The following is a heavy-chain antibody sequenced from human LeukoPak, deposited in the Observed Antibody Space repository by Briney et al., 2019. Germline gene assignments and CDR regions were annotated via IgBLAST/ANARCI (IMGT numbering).Heavy chain of an antibody. CDR3: AKLGCSSTSCYLDH. CDR2: ISGSGGST. J-gene: IGHJ4*02. D-gene: IGHD2-2*01. CDR1: GFTFSSYA. Sequence: GGSLRLSCAASGFTFSSYAMSWVRQAPGKGLEWVSAISGSGGSTYYADSVKGRFTISRDNSKNTLYLQMNSLRAEDTAVYYCAKLGCSSTSCYLDHWGQGTLVTVSS. V-gene: IGHV3-23*01.